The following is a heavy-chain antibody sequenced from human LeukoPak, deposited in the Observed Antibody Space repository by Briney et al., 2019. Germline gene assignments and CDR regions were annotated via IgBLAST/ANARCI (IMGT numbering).Heavy chain of an antibody. D-gene: IGHD2-15*01. Sequence: GGSLRLSCAGSGFTFCSYWMSWVRQAPGKGLEWVASIKQDGSEKYYVDSVKGRFTISRDNAKNSLYLQMNSLRAEDTAVYYCARTPRYCSGGSCYSIYFQHWGQGTLVTVSS. V-gene: IGHV3-7*01. CDR1: GFTFCSYW. CDR3: ARTPRYCSGGSCYSIYFQH. CDR2: IKQDGSEK. J-gene: IGHJ1*01.